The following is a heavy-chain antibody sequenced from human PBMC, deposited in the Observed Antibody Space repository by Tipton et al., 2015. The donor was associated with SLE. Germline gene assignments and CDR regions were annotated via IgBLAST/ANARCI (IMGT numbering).Heavy chain of an antibody. CDR3: ARDAGGQWLVTHYMDV. V-gene: IGHV1-3*01. D-gene: IGHD6-19*01. Sequence: QVQLVQSGAEVKKPGASVKVSCKASGYTFTSFAIHWVRQDPGQRLEWMGWITAGNGNTKYSRKFQDRLTITRDTSASTAYMELSSLRSEDTALYYCARDAGGQWLVTHYMDVWGNGTTVTVSS. CDR2: ITAGNGNT. J-gene: IGHJ6*03. CDR1: GYTFTSFA.